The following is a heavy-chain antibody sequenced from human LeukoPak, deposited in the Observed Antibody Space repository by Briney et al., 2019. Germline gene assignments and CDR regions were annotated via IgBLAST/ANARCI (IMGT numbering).Heavy chain of an antibody. Sequence: GGSLRLSCAASGFTFSSYAMSWVRQAPGKGLEWVSAISGSGGSTYYADSVKGRFTISRDNSKNSLYLQMNSLRDEDTAVYYCARGPGDFDASDIWGQGTMVTVPS. J-gene: IGHJ3*02. CDR1: GFTFSSYA. V-gene: IGHV3-23*01. CDR3: ARGPGDFDASDI. D-gene: IGHD1-14*01. CDR2: ISGSGGST.